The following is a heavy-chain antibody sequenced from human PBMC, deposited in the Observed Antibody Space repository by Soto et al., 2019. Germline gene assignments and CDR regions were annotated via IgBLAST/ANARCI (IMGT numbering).Heavy chain of an antibody. D-gene: IGHD3-9*01. V-gene: IGHV1-18*04. Sequence: QVHLVQFGAEVKKPGASVKVSCKASGYPFTNYGINWVRQAPGQGLEWMGWISVYNGNTYYAQKFQGRVTMTTDTSASIAYMEWRNLGSDDTAVYYCARDRKYYNPLTNYYFSHSASAIWGQGTLVSVSS. J-gene: IGHJ3*02. CDR1: GYPFTNYG. CDR2: ISVYNGNT. CDR3: ARDRKYYNPLTNYYFSHSASAI.